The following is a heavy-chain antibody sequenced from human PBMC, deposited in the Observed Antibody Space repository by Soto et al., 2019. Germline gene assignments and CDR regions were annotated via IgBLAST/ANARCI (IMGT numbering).Heavy chain of an antibody. Sequence: QVQLVQSGAEVKKPGSSVKVSCQASRGAFNNYAFNWVRQAPGHGPEWMGGIIPILARTSYAQKFQGRVTITADESTRTVYLNLSSLSSDDTAVYYCARGPDTRGFYLFDYWGQGTLVTVSS. D-gene: IGHD3-22*01. CDR2: IIPILART. J-gene: IGHJ4*02. CDR1: RGAFNNYA. V-gene: IGHV1-69*01. CDR3: ARGPDTRGFYLFDY.